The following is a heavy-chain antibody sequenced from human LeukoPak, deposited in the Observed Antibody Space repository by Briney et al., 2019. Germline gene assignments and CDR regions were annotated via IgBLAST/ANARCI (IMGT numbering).Heavy chain of an antibody. CDR2: IKPNDGET. CDR3: ARANFLYCSSSTCLFDY. Sequence: ASVNVSCTASGYTSADYYMHWVRHAPGQGIDWMGWIKPNDGETNYAQKFQGRVTMTRDTSTSTAHMEVSRLRSDDTAVYYCARANFLYCSSSTCLFDYWGQGTLVTVSS. J-gene: IGHJ4*02. D-gene: IGHD2-2*01. V-gene: IGHV1-2*02. CDR1: GYTSADYY.